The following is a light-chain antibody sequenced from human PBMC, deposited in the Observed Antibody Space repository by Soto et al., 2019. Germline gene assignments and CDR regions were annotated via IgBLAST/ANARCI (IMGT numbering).Light chain of an antibody. Sequence: DIQMTQNQSSLSASVGDRVTITCQASQDINNFLNWYQQKPGSAPKLLIYDASNLETGVPSRFSGSGSGTDFIFSISSLQPEDIATYYCQHYDNLPPLTFGGGTKVDIK. J-gene: IGKJ4*01. CDR3: QHYDNLPPLT. V-gene: IGKV1-33*01. CDR1: QDINNF. CDR2: DAS.